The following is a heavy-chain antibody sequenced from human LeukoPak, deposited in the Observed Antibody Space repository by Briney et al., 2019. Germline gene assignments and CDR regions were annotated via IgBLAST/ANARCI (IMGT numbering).Heavy chain of an antibody. CDR3: ARGDDSSGYYYEILSYYFDY. CDR1: GFTFSSYW. V-gene: IGHV3-7*01. Sequence: GGSLRLSCAASGFTFSSYWMSWVRQAPGKGLEWVANIKQDGSEKYYVDSVKGRFTISRDNAKNSLYPQMNSLRAEDTAVYYCARGDDSSGYYYEILSYYFDYWGQGTLVTVSS. CDR2: IKQDGSEK. J-gene: IGHJ4*02. D-gene: IGHD3-22*01.